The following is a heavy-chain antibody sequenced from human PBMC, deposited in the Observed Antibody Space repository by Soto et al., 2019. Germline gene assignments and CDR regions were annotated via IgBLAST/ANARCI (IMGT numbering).Heavy chain of an antibody. J-gene: IGHJ3*02. V-gene: IGHV4-59*01. CDR3: ARRYGSAFDI. CDR2: IFYSGST. Sequence: SETLPLTWTVSGGSISSYYWIWIRQPPGKGLEWIGYIFYSGSTNYNPSLKSRVTISVDTSKNQFSLKLSSVTAADTAVYYCARRYGSAFDIWGHGTMVTVSS. CDR1: GGSISSYY. D-gene: IGHD4-17*01.